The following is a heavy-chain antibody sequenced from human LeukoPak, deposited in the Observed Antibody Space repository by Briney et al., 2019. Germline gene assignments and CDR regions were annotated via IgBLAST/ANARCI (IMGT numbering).Heavy chain of an antibody. D-gene: IGHD3-10*01. Sequence: GGSLRLSCAASGFTFSSYAMHWVRQAPGKGLEWVAVISYDGSNKYYADSVKGRFTISRDNSKNTLYLQMNSLRAEDTAVYYCARERRITMVRGVSPYMDVWGKGTTVTVSS. CDR1: GFTFSSYA. CDR2: ISYDGSNK. J-gene: IGHJ6*03. CDR3: ARERRITMVRGVSPYMDV. V-gene: IGHV3-30*04.